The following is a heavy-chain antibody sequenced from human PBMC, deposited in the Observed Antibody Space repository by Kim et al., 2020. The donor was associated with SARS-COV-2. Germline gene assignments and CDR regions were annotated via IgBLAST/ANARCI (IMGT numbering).Heavy chain of an antibody. CDR3: ANRDGDMKAYNWFDP. CDR2: IYYTGST. CDR1: GGSISSSSYY. J-gene: IGHJ5*02. Sequence: SETLSLTCTVSGGSISSSSYYRGWIRQPPGKGLDWIVSIYYTGSTYSNPSIKRRVNISVDTSKNQFYLKLSSVTAADTPLYFCANRDGDMKAYNWFDP. V-gene: IGHV4-39*01.